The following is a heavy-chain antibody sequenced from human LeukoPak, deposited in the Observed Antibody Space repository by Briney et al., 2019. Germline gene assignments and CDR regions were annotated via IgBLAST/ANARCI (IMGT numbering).Heavy chain of an antibody. CDR1: GASFSDYY. D-gene: IGHD6-13*01. CDR2: VHHSGST. Sequence: SETLSLTCAVYGASFSDYYWSWIRQPPGKGLEWIGEVHHSGSTSFNPSLKSRVTISLDTSKSQFSLKLNSVTAADTAVYHCARARGLWQQLVPLDPWGQGTLVTVSS. CDR3: ARARGLWQQLVPLDP. V-gene: IGHV4-34*01. J-gene: IGHJ5*02.